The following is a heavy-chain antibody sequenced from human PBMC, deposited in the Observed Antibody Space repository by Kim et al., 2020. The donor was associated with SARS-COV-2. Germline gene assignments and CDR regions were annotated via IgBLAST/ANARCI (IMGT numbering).Heavy chain of an antibody. CDR2: IWYDGSEK. CDR3: AKDGDDITFVPAAKDGYFDH. CDR1: GFAFGNFG. J-gene: IGHJ4*02. D-gene: IGHD2-2*01. V-gene: IGHV3-33*06. Sequence: GGSLRLSCAASGFAFGNFGMHWVRQAPGKGLEWVANIWYDGSEKSYADSVKGRFIISRDNSKKTVYLQMNSLRVEDTAVYYCAKDGDDITFVPAAKDGYFDHWGQGSLVTVSS.